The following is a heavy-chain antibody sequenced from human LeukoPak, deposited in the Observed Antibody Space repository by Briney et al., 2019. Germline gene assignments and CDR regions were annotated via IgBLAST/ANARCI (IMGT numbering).Heavy chain of an antibody. Sequence: GGSLRLSCAASGFTLSSYSMNWVRQAPGKGLEWVSSISSSSSYIYYADSVKGRFTISRDNAKNSLYLQMNSLRAEDTAVYYCARVRSSSWYGMDVWGQGTTVTVSS. V-gene: IGHV3-21*01. CDR1: GFTLSSYS. J-gene: IGHJ6*02. CDR2: ISSSSSYI. D-gene: IGHD6-13*01. CDR3: ARVRSSSWYGMDV.